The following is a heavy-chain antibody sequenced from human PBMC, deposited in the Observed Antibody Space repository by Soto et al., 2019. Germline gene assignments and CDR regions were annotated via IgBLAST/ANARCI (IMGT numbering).Heavy chain of an antibody. Sequence: QVQLVQSGAEVKKPGSSVKVSCKASGGTCSSYSISWVRQAPGQGLEWMGRIIPILGIANYAQKFQGRVTITADKSTSTAYMELSSLRSEDTAVYYCAREGPQLVGDYWGQGTLVTVSS. CDR1: GGTCSSYS. V-gene: IGHV1-69*08. J-gene: IGHJ4*02. CDR2: IIPILGIA. D-gene: IGHD6-13*01. CDR3: AREGPQLVGDY.